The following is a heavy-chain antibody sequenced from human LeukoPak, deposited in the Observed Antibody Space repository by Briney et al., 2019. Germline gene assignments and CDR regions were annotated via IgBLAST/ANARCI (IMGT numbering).Heavy chain of an antibody. Sequence: ASVKVSCKASGYTFTGYYMHWVRQAPGQGLEWMGWINPNSGGTNYAQKFQGRVTMTRDTSISTAYMELSRLRSDDTAVYYCVRDKQWLTYYFDYWGQGTLVTVSS. CDR2: INPNSGGT. D-gene: IGHD6-19*01. CDR3: VRDKQWLTYYFDY. J-gene: IGHJ4*02. V-gene: IGHV1-2*02. CDR1: GYTFTGYY.